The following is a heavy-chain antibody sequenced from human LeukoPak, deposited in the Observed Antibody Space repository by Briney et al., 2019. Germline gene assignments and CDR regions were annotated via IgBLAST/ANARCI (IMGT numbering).Heavy chain of an antibody. J-gene: IGHJ4*02. CDR2: ISSSSSYI. D-gene: IGHD1-1*01. Sequence: GGSLRLSCAASGFTFSSYSMNWVRQAPGKGLEWVSSISSSSSYIYYADSVKGRFTISRDNSKNTLYLQMNSLRAEDTAVYYCAKWNRLDYWGQGTLVTVSS. V-gene: IGHV3-21*04. CDR1: GFTFSSYS. CDR3: AKWNRLDY.